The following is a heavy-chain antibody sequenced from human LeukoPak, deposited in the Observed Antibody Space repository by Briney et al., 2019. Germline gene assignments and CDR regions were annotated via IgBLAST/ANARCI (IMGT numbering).Heavy chain of an antibody. D-gene: IGHD2-21*02. J-gene: IGHJ4*02. CDR1: GFPVNKFE. Sequence: GGSLRLSCAASGFPVNKFEILWVRKAPGKGLEWISYVDAGATSTNYADPVWGRFTLSRDNAQNSVPLQMNSLRDEDTAVYYCVRGRLLRSTKYFDSWGQGAPVTVSS. V-gene: IGHV3-48*03. CDR3: VRGRLLRSTKYFDS. CDR2: VDAGATST.